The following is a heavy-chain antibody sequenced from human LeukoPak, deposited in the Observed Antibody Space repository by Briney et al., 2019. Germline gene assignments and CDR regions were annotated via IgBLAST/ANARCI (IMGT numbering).Heavy chain of an antibody. CDR3: ARGRMGGGNDY. V-gene: IGHV1-8*01. CDR2: MNPNSGNT. CDR1: GYTFTSYD. D-gene: IGHD2-15*01. J-gene: IGHJ4*02. Sequence: ASVKVSCKSSGYTFTSYDINWVRQATGQGLEWMGWMNPNSGNTGYAQKFQGGVTMTRDTSISTVYMELNSLRSDDTAVYYCARGRMGGGNDYWGQGTLVTVSS.